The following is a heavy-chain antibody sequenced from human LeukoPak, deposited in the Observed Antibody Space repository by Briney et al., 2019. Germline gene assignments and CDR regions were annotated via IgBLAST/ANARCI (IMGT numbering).Heavy chain of an antibody. CDR2: IHYSGST. Sequence: SETLSLTCTVSGGSITTTTYRWGWIRQSPGKGLEWIGSIHYSGSTYYNPSLKSRVSISLDTSKSQFSLKLSSVTAADTAVYYCARDRGMDSSGWMGGFWFDPWGQGTLVTVSS. V-gene: IGHV4-39*07. CDR1: GGSITTTTYR. D-gene: IGHD6-19*01. J-gene: IGHJ5*02. CDR3: ARDRGMDSSGWMGGFWFDP.